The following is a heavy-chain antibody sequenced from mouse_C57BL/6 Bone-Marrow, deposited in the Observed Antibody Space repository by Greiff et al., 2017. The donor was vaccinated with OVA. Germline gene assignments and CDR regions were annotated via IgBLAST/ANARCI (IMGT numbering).Heavy chain of an antibody. D-gene: IGHD3-2*02. CDR2: IYPRSGNT. Sequence: VKLQESGAELARPGASVKLSCKASGYTFTSYGISWVKQRTGQGLEWIGEIYPRSGNTYYNEKFKGKATLTADKSSSTAYMELRSLTSEDSAVYFCVVDSSGYWFAYWGQGTLVTVSA. J-gene: IGHJ3*01. CDR1: GYTFTSYG. CDR3: VVDSSGYWFAY. V-gene: IGHV1-81*01.